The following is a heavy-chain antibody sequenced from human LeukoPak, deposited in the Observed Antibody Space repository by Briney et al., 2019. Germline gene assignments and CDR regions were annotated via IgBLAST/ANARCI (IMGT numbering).Heavy chain of an antibody. Sequence: GGSLRLSCAAPGFTFSSYAMSWVRQAPRNGLEWVSGISGSGGSAYYTDSMKGRFTIYRDNSKNTLYLQMNSLRAEDTAVYYCAKKASGIYFDYWGQGTLVTVSS. D-gene: IGHD1-26*01. CDR2: ISGSGGSA. CDR3: AKKASGIYFDY. CDR1: GFTFSSYA. J-gene: IGHJ4*02. V-gene: IGHV3-23*01.